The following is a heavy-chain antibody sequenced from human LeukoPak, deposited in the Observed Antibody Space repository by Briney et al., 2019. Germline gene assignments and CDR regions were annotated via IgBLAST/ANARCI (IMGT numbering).Heavy chain of an antibody. D-gene: IGHD5-12*01. CDR2: ISSSSGYI. J-gene: IGHJ4*02. V-gene: IGHV3-21*01. CDR3: ARGYSGLYRLIDY. Sequence: GGSLRLSCAVSGSTFSSYSMNWVRQSPGRGLEWVSSISSSSGYIYYADSVKGRFTISRDNAKNSLYLQMNSLRAEDTAVYYCARGYSGLYRLIDYWGQGTLVTVSS. CDR1: GSTFSSYS.